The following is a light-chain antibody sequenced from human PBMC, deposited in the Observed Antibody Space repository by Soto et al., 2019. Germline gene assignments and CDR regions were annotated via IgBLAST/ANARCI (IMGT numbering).Light chain of an antibody. Sequence: DIQMTQSPSTLSASVGDRVTIACRASQSISIWLAWYQQKPGKAPKLLIYKASTLESGVPARFSGSGSGTEFTLTISSLQPDDFATYYCQQYNSYPTFGGGTKVEIK. CDR3: QQYNSYPT. CDR2: KAS. CDR1: QSISIW. J-gene: IGKJ4*01. V-gene: IGKV1-5*03.